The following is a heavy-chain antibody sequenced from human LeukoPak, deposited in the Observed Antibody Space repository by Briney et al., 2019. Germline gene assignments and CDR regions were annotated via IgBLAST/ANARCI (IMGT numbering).Heavy chain of an antibody. J-gene: IGHJ4*02. D-gene: IGHD3-10*01. CDR1: GGSISSFY. Sequence: SETLSLTCTVSGGSISSFYRSWIRQPPGKQLEWIGYIHTSGNTNHNPSLKSRVTISVDMSKNQLSLKLSSVTAADTAVYYCARGFYGSGSQFDYWGQGTLVTVSS. CDR3: ARGFYGSGSQFDY. V-gene: IGHV4-4*09. CDR2: IHTSGNT.